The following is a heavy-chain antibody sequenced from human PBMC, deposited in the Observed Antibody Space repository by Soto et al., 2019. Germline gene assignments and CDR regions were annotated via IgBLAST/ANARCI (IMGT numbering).Heavy chain of an antibody. V-gene: IGHV3-11*06. Sequence: GGSLRLSCAASGFTFSDYYMSWIRQAPGKGLEWVSYISSSSSYTNYADSVKGRFTISRDNAKNSLYLQMNSLRAEDTAVYYCARDLYCSSNSCPKGFDPWGQGTLVTVSS. D-gene: IGHD2-2*01. CDR1: GFTFSDYY. CDR2: ISSSSSYT. J-gene: IGHJ5*02. CDR3: ARDLYCSSNSCPKGFDP.